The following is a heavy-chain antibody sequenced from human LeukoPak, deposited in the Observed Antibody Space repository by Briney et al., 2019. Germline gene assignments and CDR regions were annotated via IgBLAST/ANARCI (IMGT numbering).Heavy chain of an antibody. CDR2: INTNTGNP. D-gene: IGHD6-13*01. J-gene: IGHJ4*02. CDR1: GYTFTCYA. Sequence: ASVKVSCKASGYTFTCYAMNWVRQAPGQGLEWMGWINTNTGNPTYAQGFTGRFVFSLDTSVSTAYLQISSLKAEDTAVYYCARDPTGPLYSSSWYYFDYWGQGTLVTVSS. CDR3: ARDPTGPLYSSSWYYFDY. V-gene: IGHV7-4-1*02.